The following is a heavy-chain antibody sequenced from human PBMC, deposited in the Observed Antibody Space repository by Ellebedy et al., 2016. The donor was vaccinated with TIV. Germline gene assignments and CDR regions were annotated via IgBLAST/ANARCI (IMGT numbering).Heavy chain of an antibody. Sequence: PGGSLRLSCAASEFAFETDWMTWVRQAPGKGLEWVANITQEGSDKSYVDSVKGRFTISRDNAKSSLYLQMNSLRAEDTAVYYCATGARSEGGYWGQGTLVTVSS. D-gene: IGHD2-15*01. J-gene: IGHJ4*02. CDR2: ITQEGSDK. CDR1: EFAFETDW. V-gene: IGHV3-7*01. CDR3: ATGARSEGGY.